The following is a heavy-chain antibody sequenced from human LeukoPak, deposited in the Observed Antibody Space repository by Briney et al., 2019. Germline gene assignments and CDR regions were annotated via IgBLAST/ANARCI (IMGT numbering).Heavy chain of an antibody. CDR1: GLIFSSYA. Sequence: GGSLRLSCAASGLIFSSYAMTWVRQAPGKGLEWVSSFGLYGGTTHYADSVKGRFTISRDNSKNTLYLQMTSLRADDTAVYYCVKDSSTTSWYFAFDVWGQGTMVALSS. V-gene: IGHV3-23*01. CDR2: FGLYGGTT. D-gene: IGHD2-2*01. J-gene: IGHJ3*01. CDR3: VKDSSTTSWYFAFDV.